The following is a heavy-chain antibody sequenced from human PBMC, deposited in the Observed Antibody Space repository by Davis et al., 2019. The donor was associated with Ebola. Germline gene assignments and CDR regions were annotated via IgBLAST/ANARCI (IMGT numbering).Heavy chain of an antibody. CDR1: GFTFSSYS. V-gene: IGHV3-21*01. D-gene: IGHD3-16*01. CDR2: ISSSSSYI. J-gene: IGHJ4*02. CDR3: AKEVGPRGLGGIGD. Sequence: GESLKISCAASGFTFSSYSMNWVRQAPGKGLEWVSSISSSSSYIYYADSVKGRFTISRDNAKNSLYLQMNSLRAEDTAVYYCAKEVGPRGLGGIGDWGQGTLVTVSS.